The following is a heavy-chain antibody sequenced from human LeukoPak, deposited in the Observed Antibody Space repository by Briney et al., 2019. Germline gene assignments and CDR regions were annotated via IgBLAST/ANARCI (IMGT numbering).Heavy chain of an antibody. D-gene: IGHD7-27*01. Sequence: GGSLRLSCAASGFTFSSYAMSWARQAPGKGLEWVSAISDSGGSTYYADSVKGRFTISRDNSKNTLYLQMNSLRAEDTAVYYCASANWGGPRRDYWGQGTLVTVSS. V-gene: IGHV3-23*01. CDR2: ISDSGGST. CDR1: GFTFSSYA. CDR3: ASANWGGPRRDY. J-gene: IGHJ4*02.